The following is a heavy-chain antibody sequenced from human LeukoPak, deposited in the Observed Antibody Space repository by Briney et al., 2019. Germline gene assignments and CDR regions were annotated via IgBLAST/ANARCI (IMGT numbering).Heavy chain of an antibody. Sequence: GGSLRLSCAASGFTFSSYAMTWVRQAPGKGLEWVSTISGSGGSTYHADSVKGRLTISRDHSKNTLYLQMNSLRADDTAVYYCAKTVGYSSSWGDYFDYWGQGTLVTVSS. J-gene: IGHJ4*02. D-gene: IGHD6-13*01. CDR1: GFTFSSYA. V-gene: IGHV3-23*01. CDR2: ISGSGGST. CDR3: AKTVGYSSSWGDYFDY.